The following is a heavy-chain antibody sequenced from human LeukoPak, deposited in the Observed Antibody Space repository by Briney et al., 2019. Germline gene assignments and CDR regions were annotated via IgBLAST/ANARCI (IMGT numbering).Heavy chain of an antibody. CDR1: GGAISSYY. CDR2: IYYSGST. J-gene: IGHJ3*02. D-gene: IGHD2-21*02. V-gene: IGHV4-59*01. Sequence: SETLSLTCTVSGGAISSYYLSWIRQPPGKGLEWIGCIYYSGSTNYNPSPKSRVTISLDTSKNHFSLKLSSVTDADTAVYYCARGTYCGGDCSPSAFDIWGQGTMVTASS. CDR3: ARGTYCGGDCSPSAFDI.